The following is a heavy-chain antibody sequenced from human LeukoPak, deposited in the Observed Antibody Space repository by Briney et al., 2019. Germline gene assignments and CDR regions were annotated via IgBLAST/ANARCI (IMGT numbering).Heavy chain of an antibody. V-gene: IGHV1-18*01. CDR3: ARDDYGDTNAFDI. J-gene: IGHJ3*02. D-gene: IGHD4-17*01. CDR1: GYTFTSYS. Sequence: GASVKVSCKASGYTFTSYSISWVRQAPGQGLEWVGWISAYNGNTNYAQKLQGRVTMTTDTSTSTAYMELRSLRSDDTAVYYCARDDYGDTNAFDIWGQGTMVTVSS. CDR2: ISAYNGNT.